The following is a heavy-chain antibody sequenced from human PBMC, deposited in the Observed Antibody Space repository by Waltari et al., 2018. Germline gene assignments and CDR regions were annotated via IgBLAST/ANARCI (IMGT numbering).Heavy chain of an antibody. CDR2: INHSGST. CDR3: ARLDYDILTGYIYYFDY. D-gene: IGHD3-9*01. CDR1: GGSFSGYY. J-gene: IGHJ4*02. V-gene: IGHV4-34*01. Sequence: QVQLQQWGAGLLKHSETLSLTCAVYGGSFSGYYWSWIRQPTGKGLEWIGEINHSGSTNYNPSLKSRVTISVDTSKNQFSLKLSSVTAADTAVYYCARLDYDILTGYIYYFDYWGQGTLVTVSS.